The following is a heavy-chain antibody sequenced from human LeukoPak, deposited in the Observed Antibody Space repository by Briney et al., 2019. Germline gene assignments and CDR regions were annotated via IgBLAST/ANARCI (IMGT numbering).Heavy chain of an antibody. Sequence: GGSLRLSCAASGFTFSSYGMHWVRQAPGKGLEWVAVIWYDGSNKYYADSVKGRFTISRDNSKNTLYLQMNSLRAEDTAVYYCARAVTRPSYYYYGTDVWGQGTTVTVSS. CDR1: GFTFSSYG. D-gene: IGHD6-6*01. J-gene: IGHJ6*02. CDR3: ARAVTRPSYYYYGTDV. CDR2: IWYDGSNK. V-gene: IGHV3-33*01.